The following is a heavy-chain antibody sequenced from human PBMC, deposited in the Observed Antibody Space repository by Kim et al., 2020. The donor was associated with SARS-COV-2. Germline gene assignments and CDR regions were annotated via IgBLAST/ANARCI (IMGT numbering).Heavy chain of an antibody. Sequence: GGSLRLSCVGSGFRFDTYGIHWVRQVPGKGLEWVAGISGTSGTILYADSVKGRFTISRDNAQKSLYLQMNSLRSEDTALYHCAKEARDGDWYFDLWGRGTLVTVS. CDR3: AKEARDGDWYFDL. J-gene: IGHJ2*01. CDR2: ISGTSGTI. D-gene: IGHD2-21*01. CDR1: GFRFDTYG. V-gene: IGHV3-9*01.